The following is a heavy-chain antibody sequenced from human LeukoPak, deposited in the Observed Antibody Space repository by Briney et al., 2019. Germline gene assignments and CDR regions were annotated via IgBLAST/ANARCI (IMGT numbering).Heavy chain of an antibody. J-gene: IGHJ5*02. CDR1: GGSFSGYY. Sequence: SETLSLTCAVYGGSFSGYYWSWIRQPPGKGLEWIGEINHSGSTNYNPTLKSRVTISVDTSKNQFSLKLSSVTAADTAVYYCARRDYDFWSGYSNWFDPWGQGTLVTVSS. V-gene: IGHV4-34*01. CDR2: INHSGST. CDR3: ARRDYDFWSGYSNWFDP. D-gene: IGHD3-3*01.